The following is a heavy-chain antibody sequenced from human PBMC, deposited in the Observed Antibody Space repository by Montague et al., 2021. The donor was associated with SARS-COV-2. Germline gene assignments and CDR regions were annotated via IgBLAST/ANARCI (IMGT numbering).Heavy chain of an antibody. CDR1: GLTFSSYW. Sequence: SLILSCATSGLTFSSYWMTWIRQAPVKGLEWVANIKQDGSEKEYXDSVRGRFTISRDNAKNSLYLLMDSLRAEDTAVYYCARALWFGKYYYFDYWGQGTPVTVSS. CDR2: IKQDGSEK. V-gene: IGHV3-7*01. CDR3: ARALWFGKYYYFDY. J-gene: IGHJ4*02. D-gene: IGHD3-10*01.